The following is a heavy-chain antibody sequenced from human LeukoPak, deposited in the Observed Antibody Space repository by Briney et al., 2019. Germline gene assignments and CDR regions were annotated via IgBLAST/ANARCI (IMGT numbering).Heavy chain of an antibody. Sequence: GGSLRLSCAASGFTFSSYSMNWVRQAPGKGLEWVAVISYDGSNKYYADSVKGRFTFSRDNSKNTLYLQMNSLRAEDTAVYYCAKEYCSNSVCHSLDYWGQGTLVTVSS. J-gene: IGHJ4*02. CDR1: GFTFSSYS. D-gene: IGHD2-8*01. CDR2: ISYDGSNK. CDR3: AKEYCSNSVCHSLDY. V-gene: IGHV3-30*18.